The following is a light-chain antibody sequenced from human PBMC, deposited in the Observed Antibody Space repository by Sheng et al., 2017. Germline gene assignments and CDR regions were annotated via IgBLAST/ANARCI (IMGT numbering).Light chain of an antibody. Sequence: EIVLTQSPATLSLSPGESATLSCRASENINSYLVWYQQKPGQAPRLLIYDTSNRATGIPARFSGSGSGTDFTLSISSLEPEDFAVYYCQQRTNWPTFGQGTKVEIK. CDR2: DTS. V-gene: IGKV3-11*01. CDR1: ENINSY. CDR3: QQRTNWPT. J-gene: IGKJ2*01.